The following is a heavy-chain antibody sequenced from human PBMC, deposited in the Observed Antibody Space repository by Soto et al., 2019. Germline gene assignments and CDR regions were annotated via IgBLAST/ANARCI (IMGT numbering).Heavy chain of an antibody. CDR1: GFTFSSYG. Sequence: QVQLVESGGGVVQPGRSLRLSCAASGFTFSSYGMHWVRQAPGKGLEWVAVIWYDGSNKYYADSVKGRFTISRDNSKNTLYLQMNSLRADDTAVYYCARGNYHGSGCFDYWGQGTLVTVSS. J-gene: IGHJ4*02. CDR2: IWYDGSNK. V-gene: IGHV3-33*01. CDR3: ARGNYHGSGCFDY. D-gene: IGHD3-10*01.